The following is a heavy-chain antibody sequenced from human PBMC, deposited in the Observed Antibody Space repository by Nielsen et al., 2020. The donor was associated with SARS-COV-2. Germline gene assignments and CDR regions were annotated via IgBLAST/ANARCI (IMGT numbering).Heavy chain of an antibody. CDR2: FDPEDGET. CDR1: GYTLTELS. D-gene: IGHD3-3*01. J-gene: IGHJ6*02. V-gene: IGHV1-24*01. CDR3: ATTFAIFGEVRMDV. Sequence: ASVKVSCKVSGYTLTELSMHWVRQAPGKGFEWMGGFDPEDGETIYAQKFQGRVTMTEDTSTDTAYMELSSLRSEVTAVYYCATTFAIFGEVRMDVWGQGTAVTVSS.